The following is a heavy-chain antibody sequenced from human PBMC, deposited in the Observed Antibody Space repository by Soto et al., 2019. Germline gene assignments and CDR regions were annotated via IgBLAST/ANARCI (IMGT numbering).Heavy chain of an antibody. D-gene: IGHD1-1*01. J-gene: IGHJ4*02. CDR2: ISGSGATT. CDR3: TKGGIPRRYNIPKVDFDY. CDR1: GFTLTRSA. Sequence: PGGSLRLSCAGSGFTLTRSAVSWVRQAPGRGLEWVSAISGSGATTYYPDSVKGRFTISRDNSKNTLYLQMNNLRADDTAVYYCTKGGIPRRYNIPKVDFDYWGQGSLVTVSS. V-gene: IGHV3-23*01.